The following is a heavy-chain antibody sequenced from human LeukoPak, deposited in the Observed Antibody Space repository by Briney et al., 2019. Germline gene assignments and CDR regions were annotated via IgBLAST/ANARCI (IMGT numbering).Heavy chain of an antibody. J-gene: IGHJ4*02. V-gene: IGHV3-30*02. CDR1: GFTFSIYG. Sequence: PGGSLRLSCAAPGFTFSIYGIHWVRQAPGKGLEWVAFIRYDGSNKYYADSVKGRFTISRDNSINTLYLQMNSLRAEDTAVYYCAKFPGYYDSSGNDYWGQGTLVTVFS. CDR3: AKFPGYYDSSGNDY. CDR2: IRYDGSNK. D-gene: IGHD3-22*01.